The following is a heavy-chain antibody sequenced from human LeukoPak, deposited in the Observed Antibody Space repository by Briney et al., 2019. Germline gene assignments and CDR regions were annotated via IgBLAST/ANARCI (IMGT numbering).Heavy chain of an antibody. J-gene: IGHJ4*02. CDR3: ARSEYDLQGSSARWPDY. Sequence: ASEKVSCKASGYSFTNYAFHWVRQAPGQSLEWMGWIHTGNGFTRYSQKFQGRVTITRDTSASTAYMELSSLGSEDTAVYYCARSEYDLQGSSARWPDYWGQGALVTVSS. D-gene: IGHD2/OR15-2a*01. V-gene: IGHV1-3*04. CDR2: IHTGNGFT. CDR1: GYSFTNYA.